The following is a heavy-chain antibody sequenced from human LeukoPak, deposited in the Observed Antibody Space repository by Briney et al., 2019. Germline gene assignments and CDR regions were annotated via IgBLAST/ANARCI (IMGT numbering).Heavy chain of an antibody. J-gene: IGHJ3*02. V-gene: IGHV3-11*01. CDR2: ISSSGSTI. Sequence: PGGSLRLSCAASGFTFSDYYMGWIRQAPGKGRKWVSYISSSGSTIYYADSVKGRFTISRDNAKNSLYLQMNSLRAEDTAVYYCARDRSGYGSGSSNAFDIWGQGTMVTVSS. CDR3: ARDRSGYGSGSSNAFDI. D-gene: IGHD3-10*01. CDR1: GFTFSDYY.